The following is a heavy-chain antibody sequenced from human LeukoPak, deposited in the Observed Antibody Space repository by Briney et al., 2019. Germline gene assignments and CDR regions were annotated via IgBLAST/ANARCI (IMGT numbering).Heavy chain of an antibody. CDR1: GGTFSSYA. Sequence: ASVKVSCKASGGTFSSYAISWVRQAPGQGLEWMGRIIPILGIANYAQKFRGRVTITADKSTSTAYMELSSLRSEDTAVYYCARSTSVLLWFGEFDPWGQGTLVTVSS. V-gene: IGHV1-69*04. J-gene: IGHJ5*02. D-gene: IGHD3-10*01. CDR2: IIPILGIA. CDR3: ARSTSVLLWFGEFDP.